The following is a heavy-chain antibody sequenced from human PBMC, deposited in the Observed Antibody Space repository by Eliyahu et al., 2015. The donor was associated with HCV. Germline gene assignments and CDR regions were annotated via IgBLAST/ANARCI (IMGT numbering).Heavy chain of an antibody. CDR1: GFTFXDHY. Sequence: EVQLVESGGGLVQPGGSLRLSCAASGFTFXDHYMEWVRQAPGKGLEWVGRSRSKANSYTTEYAASVKGRFIISRDDSKNSLYLQMNSLKTEDTAVYYCTRDLYSGSWTGYWGQGTLVTVSS. J-gene: IGHJ4*02. CDR3: TRDLYSGSWTGY. CDR2: SRSKANSYTT. V-gene: IGHV3-72*01. D-gene: IGHD3-10*01.